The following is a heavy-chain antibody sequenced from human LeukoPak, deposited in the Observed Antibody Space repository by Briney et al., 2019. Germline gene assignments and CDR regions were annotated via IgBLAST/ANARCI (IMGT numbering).Heavy chain of an antibody. V-gene: IGHV1-2*02. Sequence: VASVKVSCKASGYTFTGYYMHWVRQAPGQGLEWMGWINPNSGGTNYAQKFQGRVTMTRDTSISTAYMELSRLRSDDTAVYYCARDVGEYCSSTSCYASDYWGQGTLVTVSS. CDR3: ARDVGEYCSSTSCYASDY. CDR2: INPNSGGT. CDR1: GYTFTGYY. D-gene: IGHD2-2*01. J-gene: IGHJ4*02.